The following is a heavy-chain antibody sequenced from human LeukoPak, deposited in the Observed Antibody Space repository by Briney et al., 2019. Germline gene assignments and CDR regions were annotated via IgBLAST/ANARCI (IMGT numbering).Heavy chain of an antibody. V-gene: IGHV4-39*07. CDR2: IHYTGST. J-gene: IGHJ4*02. CDR3: ARARGYNYGRGEFDY. D-gene: IGHD5-18*01. Sequence: SETLSLTCTVSGGSISSSSYYWGWIRQPPGKGLEWIGSIHYTGSTYYNPSLMSRLTISVDTSKNQFSLKLNSVTAADTAVYYCARARGYNYGRGEFDYWGQGALVTVSS. CDR1: GGSISSSSYY.